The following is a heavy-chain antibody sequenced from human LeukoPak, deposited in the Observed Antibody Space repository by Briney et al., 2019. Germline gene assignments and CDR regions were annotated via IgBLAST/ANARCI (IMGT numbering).Heavy chain of an antibody. CDR2: IYTSGST. Sequence: SETLSLTCTVSGGSISSYYWSWIRQPAGKGLEWIGRIYTSGSTNYNPSLKSQVTMSVDTSKNQFSLKLSSVTAADTAVYYCARDEAFRYSSSWYWFDPWGQGTLVTVSS. CDR1: GGSISSYY. V-gene: IGHV4-4*07. CDR3: ARDEAFRYSSSWYWFDP. D-gene: IGHD6-13*01. J-gene: IGHJ5*02.